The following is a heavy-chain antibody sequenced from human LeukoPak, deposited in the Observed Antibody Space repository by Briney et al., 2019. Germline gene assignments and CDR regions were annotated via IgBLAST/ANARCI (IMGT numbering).Heavy chain of an antibody. Sequence: GGSLRLSCAASRFTFSSYVMKWVRQVPGKGLEWVSSISTSSSYIYYADSVKGRFTISRDNAKNSLYLQMNSLRAEDTAVYYCARDYGGSSPFDYWGQGTLVTVSS. V-gene: IGHV3-21*01. J-gene: IGHJ4*02. CDR1: RFTFSSYV. CDR2: ISTSSSYI. CDR3: ARDYGGSSPFDY. D-gene: IGHD4-23*01.